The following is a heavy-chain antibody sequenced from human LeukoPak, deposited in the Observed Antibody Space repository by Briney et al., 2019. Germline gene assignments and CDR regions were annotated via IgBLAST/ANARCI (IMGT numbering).Heavy chain of an antibody. CDR3: ARVYWRIAVAGWYFDY. CDR2: ISSSGSTI. Sequence: PGGSLRLSCAASGFTFSDYYMSWIRQAPGKGLEWVSYISSSGSTIYYAGSVKGRFTISRDNAKNSLYLQMNSLRAEDTAVYYCARVYWRIAVAGWYFDYWGQGTLVTVSS. D-gene: IGHD6-19*01. V-gene: IGHV3-11*04. CDR1: GFTFSDYY. J-gene: IGHJ4*02.